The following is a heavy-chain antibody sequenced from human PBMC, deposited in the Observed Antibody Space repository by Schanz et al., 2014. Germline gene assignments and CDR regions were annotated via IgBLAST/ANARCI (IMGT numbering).Heavy chain of an antibody. CDR1: GYTFTTYA. V-gene: IGHV1-18*01. CDR2: ISVYTGNT. Sequence: QVQLVQSGAEVKKPGASVRVSCKASGYTFTTYAMSWVRQAPGQGLEWVGWISVYTGNTKYGQKVQGRVTMTADTSTNTAYMELTNLRSEDTAVYYCARDLPYCDGGKCYSDGFDIWGQGTLVTISS. D-gene: IGHD2-21*01. J-gene: IGHJ3*02. CDR3: ARDLPYCDGGKCYSDGFDI.